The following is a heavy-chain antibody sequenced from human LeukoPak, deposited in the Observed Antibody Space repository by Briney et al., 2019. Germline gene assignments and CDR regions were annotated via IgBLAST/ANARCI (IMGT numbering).Heavy chain of an antibody. CDR3: ARDQRHMITFGGASRRFFDY. CDR1: GFTFSSYW. V-gene: IGHV3-7*01. Sequence: PGGSLRLSCAASGFTFSSYWMSWVRQAPGKGLEWVANIKQDGSEKYYVDSVKGRFTISRDNAKNSLYLQMNSLRAEDTAVFYCARDQRHMITFGGASRRFFDYWGQGTLVTVSS. CDR2: IKQDGSEK. J-gene: IGHJ4*02. D-gene: IGHD3-16*01.